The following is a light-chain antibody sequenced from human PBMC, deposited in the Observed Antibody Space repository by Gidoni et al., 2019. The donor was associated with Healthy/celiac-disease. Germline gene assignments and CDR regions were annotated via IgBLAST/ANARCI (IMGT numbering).Light chain of an antibody. J-gene: IGKJ2*01. CDR1: QSVSSSY. Sequence: EIVLKQSPGPLSLSPGERATLSCTASQSVSSSYLAWYQQKPGQAPRLLIYGASSRATGSPDRFSGSGSGTDFTLTTSRLEPEDFAVYYCQQYGSSPPSYTFGQGTKLEIK. CDR3: QQYGSSPPSYT. CDR2: GAS. V-gene: IGKV3-20*01.